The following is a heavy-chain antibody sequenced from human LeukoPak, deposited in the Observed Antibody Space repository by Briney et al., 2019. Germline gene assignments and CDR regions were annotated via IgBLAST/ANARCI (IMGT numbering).Heavy chain of an antibody. Sequence: PTGGSLRLSCAASGFKFSSFAMNWVRQAPGKGLEWVSSISGSASSIYYADSVKGRFTVSRDGSKNTLFLQMNSLTAEDTAIYYCAKCDNYYNSSGQGGVDYWGQGTLVTVSS. J-gene: IGHJ4*02. V-gene: IGHV3-23*01. CDR1: GFKFSSFA. D-gene: IGHD3-22*01. CDR2: ISGSASSI. CDR3: AKCDNYYNSSGQGGVDY.